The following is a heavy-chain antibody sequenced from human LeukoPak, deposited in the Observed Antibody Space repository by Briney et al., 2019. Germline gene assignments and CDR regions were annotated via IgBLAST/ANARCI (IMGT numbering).Heavy chain of an antibody. CDR2: IVFGSGNT. Sequence: SVTVSCTASGFTFTTSPMQWVRQACGQHLEWIGWIVFGSGNTNYAQKFQERVTITRYMSTSTAYMELSSLRSEDTAVYYCATGSGWYSPDYWGQGTLVTVSS. V-gene: IGHV1-58*02. D-gene: IGHD6-19*01. CDR3: ATGSGWYSPDY. J-gene: IGHJ4*02. CDR1: GFTFTTSP.